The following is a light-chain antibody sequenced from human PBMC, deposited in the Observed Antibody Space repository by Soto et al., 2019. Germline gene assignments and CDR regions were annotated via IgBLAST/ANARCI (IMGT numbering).Light chain of an antibody. V-gene: IGKV3-20*01. CDR2: GTS. CDR1: QSVSSDY. J-gene: IGKJ1*01. CDR3: QQYDTSSWT. Sequence: IVLTQSPGTLSLSPGERATLSCRASQSVSSDYIAWYQQKPGQAPRLLIYGTSRRATGIPDRFSGSGSGTDCTLTIARLEPEDFAVYYCQQYDTSSWTFGQGTKVESK.